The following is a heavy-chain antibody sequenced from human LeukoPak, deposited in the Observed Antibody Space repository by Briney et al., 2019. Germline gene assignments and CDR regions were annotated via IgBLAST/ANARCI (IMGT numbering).Heavy chain of an antibody. CDR1: GYTLTGYY. CDR3: ARQGFGSSSGDY. V-gene: IGHV1-2*02. CDR2: INHNSGGT. D-gene: IGHD6-6*01. J-gene: IGHJ4*02. Sequence: ASVTVSCMATGYTLTGYYMHWVRQAPGQGLEWMGWINHNSGGTNYAQRLQGRVTMTRDTSISTDYMEPSRMTSDDTAVYYSARQGFGSSSGDYWGPRTLVTASS.